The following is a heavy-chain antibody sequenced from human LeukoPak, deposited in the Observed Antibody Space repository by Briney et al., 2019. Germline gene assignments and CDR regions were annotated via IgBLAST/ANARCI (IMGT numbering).Heavy chain of an antibody. CDR3: ARGNYRWFDP. CDR2: ISSSSTI. J-gene: IGHJ5*02. D-gene: IGHD4-11*01. CDR1: GFTFSSYS. Sequence: GGSLRLSCAASGFTFSSYSMNWVRQAPGKGLEWVSYISSSSTIYYADSVKGRFTISRDNAKNSLYLQMNSLRGEDTAVYYCARGNYRWFDPWGQGTLVTVSS. V-gene: IGHV3-48*01.